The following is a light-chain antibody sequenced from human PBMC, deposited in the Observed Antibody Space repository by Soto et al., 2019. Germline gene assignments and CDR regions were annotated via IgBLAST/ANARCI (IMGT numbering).Light chain of an antibody. CDR3: QQYNNYLT. J-gene: IGKJ1*01. CDR1: QSSNSW. Sequence: CRASQSSNSWLAWYKQXPEKAPXXLIYKASSLESGVPSWFSGSGSGTEFTLTIRSLKPDDFATYYCQQYNNYLTFGQGTKVDIK. V-gene: IGKV1-5*03. CDR2: KAS.